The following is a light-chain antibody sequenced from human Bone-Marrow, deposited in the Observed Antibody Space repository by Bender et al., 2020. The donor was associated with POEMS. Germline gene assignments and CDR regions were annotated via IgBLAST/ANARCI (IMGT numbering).Light chain of an antibody. CDR3: CSYVGRSTLL. CDR1: SSDVGSYNY. V-gene: IGLV2-8*01. Sequence: QSALTQPPSASGSPGQSVTISCTGTSSDVGSYNYVSWYQHHPGEAPKLIISDVNNRPSGVSDRFSGSKSGYTASLTISGLQAEDEADYYCCSYVGRSTLLFGGGSKLTVL. CDR2: DVN. J-gene: IGLJ2*01.